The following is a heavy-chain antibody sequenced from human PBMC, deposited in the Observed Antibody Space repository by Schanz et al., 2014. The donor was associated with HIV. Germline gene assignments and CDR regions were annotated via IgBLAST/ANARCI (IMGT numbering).Heavy chain of an antibody. J-gene: IGHJ4*02. D-gene: IGHD5-18*01. Sequence: EVRLVESGGGLVQSGGSLRLSCAASGFSFSNFWVTWVRQAPGKRLEWVANIKQDESEKYYVDSVKGRFTISRDNAKNSLYLNMYSLRADDTAVYFCAKSNGGDTAVVQYYFDYWGQGTLVSVSS. V-gene: IGHV3-7*01. CDR3: AKSNGGDTAVVQYYFDY. CDR2: IKQDESEK. CDR1: GFSFSNFW.